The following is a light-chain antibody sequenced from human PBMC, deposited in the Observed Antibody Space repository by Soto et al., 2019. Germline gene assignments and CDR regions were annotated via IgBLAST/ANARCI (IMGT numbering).Light chain of an antibody. Sequence: VMLTQSPGTLSLPPGEGATLSCMASQSISNSYVACYQQTPEQPPRLLFYGSSNKAGGTPDWFSGSWCGTVFPPTISRLEDEDVAEYCCQQYGSSGTFGQGTKVDIK. CDR1: QSISNSY. J-gene: IGKJ1*01. CDR2: GSS. CDR3: QQYGSSGT. V-gene: IGKV3-20*01.